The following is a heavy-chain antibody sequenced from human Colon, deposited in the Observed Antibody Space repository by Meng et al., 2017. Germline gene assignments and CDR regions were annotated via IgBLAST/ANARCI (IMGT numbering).Heavy chain of an antibody. J-gene: IGHJ4*02. CDR1: GFNFGDYI. D-gene: IGHD3-3*01. Sequence: GESLKISCGASGFNFGDYIMHWVRQSPGRGLEWISRIVPDGGITTYAGSVKGRFTVSRDNAKNTLYLQMNSLRADDTAVYYCARDLGWVLFDYWGQGALVTVSS. CDR2: IVPDGGIT. V-gene: IGHV3-74*01. CDR3: ARDLGWVLFDY.